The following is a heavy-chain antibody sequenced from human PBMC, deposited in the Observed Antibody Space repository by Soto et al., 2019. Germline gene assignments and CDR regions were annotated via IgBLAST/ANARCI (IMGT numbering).Heavy chain of an antibody. V-gene: IGHV3-23*01. Sequence: GGSLRLSCAAPGFVFSSHAMSWVRQAPGKGLEWVSSISGSGGNTYYADSVKGRFTSSIDNSKNTLYLQMNSRRAEDTALYYCAKDPRVHYYGSGSSSYWGQGALVTASS. CDR3: AKDPRVHYYGSGSSSY. D-gene: IGHD3-10*01. CDR1: GFVFSSHA. J-gene: IGHJ4*02. CDR2: ISGSGGNT.